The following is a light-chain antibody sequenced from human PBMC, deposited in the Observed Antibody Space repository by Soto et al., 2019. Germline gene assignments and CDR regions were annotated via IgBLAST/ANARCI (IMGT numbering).Light chain of an antibody. V-gene: IGKV1-39*01. Sequence: DVQMTQSPSSLSASVGDKLTITCRANQSITNFLNWYQKKTGEVPKLLIYAASRLQSGVPSRFSGSGSGTDFALTIDSLQPGDFATSYCQQSYTIPRLSFGGGTRVDFK. CDR1: QSITNF. CDR2: AAS. CDR3: QQSYTIPRLS. J-gene: IGKJ4*01.